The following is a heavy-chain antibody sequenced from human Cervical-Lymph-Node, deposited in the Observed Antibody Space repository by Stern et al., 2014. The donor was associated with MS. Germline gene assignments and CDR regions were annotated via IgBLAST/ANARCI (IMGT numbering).Heavy chain of an antibody. J-gene: IGHJ4*02. V-gene: IGHV4-59*01. CDR1: GGSMNTYF. D-gene: IGHD2-2*01. CDR2: INDSGDT. Sequence: VQLVESGPGLVKPSETLSLTCSVSGGSMNTYFWNWIQQPPGKGLAWIGSINDSGDTKYSPSLQSRVTISIDTAKRQFSLKVSSVTAADTAIYYCARATGAATALLYWGRGALVTVS. CDR3: ARATGAATALLY.